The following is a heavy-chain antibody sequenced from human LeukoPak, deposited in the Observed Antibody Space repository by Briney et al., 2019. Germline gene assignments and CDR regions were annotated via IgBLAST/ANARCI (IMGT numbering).Heavy chain of an antibody. CDR3: VRAYCSSTSCYTSSTRYYYYMDV. CDR2: VYYSGST. V-gene: IGHV4-59*01. CDR1: GGSISGYY. D-gene: IGHD2-2*02. J-gene: IGHJ6*03. Sequence: SEALSLTCTVSGGSISGYYWSWIRQPPGRGLEWIGYVYYSGSTNYNPSLKSRVTLSLDTSKNQFSLKLSSVTAADTAVYYCVRAYCSSTSCYTSSTRYYYYMDVWGKGTTVTVSS.